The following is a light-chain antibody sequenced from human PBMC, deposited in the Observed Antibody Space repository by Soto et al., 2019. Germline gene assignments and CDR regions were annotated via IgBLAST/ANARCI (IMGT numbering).Light chain of an antibody. J-gene: IGKJ1*01. CDR3: QQSYTTPRT. CDR1: QSISSY. V-gene: IGKV1-39*01. Sequence: DIQMTQSPSSMSASVGDRVTISCRASQSISSYLNWYQQKLGKAPKLLIYAASNLQSGVPSRFSGSGSGTDFTLTINSLQPEDFATYYCQQSYTTPRTFGQGTKVEI. CDR2: AAS.